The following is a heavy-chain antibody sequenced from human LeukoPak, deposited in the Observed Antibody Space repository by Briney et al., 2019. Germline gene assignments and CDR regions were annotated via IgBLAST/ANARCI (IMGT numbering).Heavy chain of an antibody. Sequence: GSLRLSCAASGFTVSSNYMSWVRQAPGKGLEWVSVIYSGGSTYYADSVKGRFTISRDNSKNTLYLQMNSLRAEDTAVYYCARDRLDGVSYPYYYYYGMDVWGQGTTVTVSS. CDR2: IYSGGST. V-gene: IGHV3-66*01. CDR1: GFTVSSNY. CDR3: ARDRLDGVSYPYYYYYGMDV. D-gene: IGHD1-26*01. J-gene: IGHJ6*02.